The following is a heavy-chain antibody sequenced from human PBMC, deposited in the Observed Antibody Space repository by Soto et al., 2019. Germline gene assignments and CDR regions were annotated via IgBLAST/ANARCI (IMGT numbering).Heavy chain of an antibody. D-gene: IGHD6-19*01. CDR3: AREASENRGWYDY. Sequence: SVKVSCKASGGSFSSYTINWVRQAPGQGLEWMGGIIPIFGTANYVQKFQGRVTITADESTSTAYMELNNLRSEDTAVYYCAREASENRGWYDYWGQGTLVTVSS. CDR1: GGSFSSYT. V-gene: IGHV1-69*13. CDR2: IIPIFGTA. J-gene: IGHJ4*02.